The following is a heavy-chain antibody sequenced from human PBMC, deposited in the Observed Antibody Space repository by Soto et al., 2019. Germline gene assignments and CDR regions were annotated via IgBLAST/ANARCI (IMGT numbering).Heavy chain of an antibody. CDR1: GFPFGTRA. D-gene: IGHD2-15*01. J-gene: IGHJ5*02. CDR2: ISGSGTIT. Sequence: EVQLLESGGGLVQPGGSLRLSCAASGFPFGTRAMRWVRQAPGKGLEWVAAISGSGTITYYADSVKGRFTISRDTSKNPLYLQMNSLRADDTDVYYGAELARYSSGADGRAWSQGTLVTVTS. V-gene: IGHV3-23*01. CDR3: AELARYSSGADGRA.